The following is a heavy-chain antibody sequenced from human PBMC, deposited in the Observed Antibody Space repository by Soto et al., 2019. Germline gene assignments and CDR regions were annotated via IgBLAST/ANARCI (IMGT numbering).Heavy chain of an antibody. J-gene: IGHJ4*02. CDR3: ARDTFSGDSSGPHY. D-gene: IGHD3-22*01. Sequence: GESLKISCKCSGYSFSRYWSAWVRQTPGKGLEWMGLIYPGDSDTRYSPSFQGQVTISADKPITTAYLQWSSLKASDTAIYYCARDTFSGDSSGPHYWGQGTLVTVSS. CDR1: GYSFSRYW. CDR2: IYPGDSDT. V-gene: IGHV5-51*01.